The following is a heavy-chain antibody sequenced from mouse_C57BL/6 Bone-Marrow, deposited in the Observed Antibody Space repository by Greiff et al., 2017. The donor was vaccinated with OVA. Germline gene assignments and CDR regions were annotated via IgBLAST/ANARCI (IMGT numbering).Heavy chain of an antibody. Sequence: EVQRVESGGGLVKPGGSLKLSCAASGFTFSDYGMHWVRQAPEKGLEWVAYISSGSSTIYYADTVKGRFTISRDNAKNTLVLQMTSLRSEDTAMYYCARPGYYGSSYGYFDYWGQGTTLTVSS. CDR1: GFTFSDYG. J-gene: IGHJ2*01. D-gene: IGHD1-1*01. CDR2: ISSGSSTI. CDR3: ARPGYYGSSYGYFDY. V-gene: IGHV5-17*01.